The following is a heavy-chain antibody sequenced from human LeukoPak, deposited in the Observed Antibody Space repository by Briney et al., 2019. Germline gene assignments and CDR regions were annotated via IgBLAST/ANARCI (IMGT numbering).Heavy chain of an antibody. D-gene: IGHD1-26*01. Sequence: SETLSLTCTVSGGSISGYYWSWIRQPAGKGLEWIGRIYTSGSTNYNASLKSRVSMSVDTSKNQFSLKLSSVTAADTAVFYCARENSGSYREFDYWGQGTLVTVS. J-gene: IGHJ4*02. CDR3: ARENSGSYREFDY. V-gene: IGHV4-4*07. CDR2: IYTSGST. CDR1: GGSISGYY.